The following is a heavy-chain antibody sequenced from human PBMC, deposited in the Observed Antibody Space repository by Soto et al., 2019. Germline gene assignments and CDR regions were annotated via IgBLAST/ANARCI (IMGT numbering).Heavy chain of an antibody. J-gene: IGHJ3*02. CDR3: AREYPGVDAFDI. Sequence: QVQLVESGGGVVQPGRSLRLSCAASGFTFSSYAMHWVRQAPGKGLEWVAVISYDGSNKYYADSVKGRFTISRDNSKNTLYRQMNSLRAEDTAVYYCAREYPGVDAFDIWGQGTMVTVSS. CDR1: GFTFSSYA. D-gene: IGHD2-2*01. V-gene: IGHV3-30-3*01. CDR2: ISYDGSNK.